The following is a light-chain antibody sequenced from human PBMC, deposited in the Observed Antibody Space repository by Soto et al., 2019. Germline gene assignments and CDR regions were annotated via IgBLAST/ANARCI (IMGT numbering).Light chain of an antibody. CDR1: QSVSSSY. J-gene: IGKJ3*01. CDR2: GAS. V-gene: IGKV3-20*01. Sequence: EIVLTQSPGTLSLSPGERATLSCRASQSVSSSYLAWYQQKPGQAPRLLIYGASGRATGIPDRFSGSGSGTDFTLTISRLEPEDFAVYYCQQYGSSRGFTFGPGTKVGIK. CDR3: QQYGSSRGFT.